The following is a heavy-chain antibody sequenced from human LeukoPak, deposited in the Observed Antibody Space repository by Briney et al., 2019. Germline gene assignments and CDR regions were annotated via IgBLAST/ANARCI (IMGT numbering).Heavy chain of an antibody. D-gene: IGHD2-15*01. Sequence: SETLSLTCTVSGGSISSSSYYWGWIRQPPGKGLEWIGSIYYSGSTYYNPSLKSRVTISVDTSKNQFSLKLSSVTAADTAVYYCASQGGYCSGGSCYTARHFDYWGQGTLVTVSS. CDR2: IYYSGST. CDR1: GGSISSSSYY. CDR3: ASQGGYCSGGSCYTARHFDY. V-gene: IGHV4-39*07. J-gene: IGHJ4*02.